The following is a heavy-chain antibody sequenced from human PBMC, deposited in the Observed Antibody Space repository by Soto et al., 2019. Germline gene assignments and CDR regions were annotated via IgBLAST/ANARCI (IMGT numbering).Heavy chain of an antibody. CDR2: IYYSGST. CDR3: ARRGSYYDSSGYYPFDY. CDR1: GGSISSSSYY. J-gene: IGHJ4*02. D-gene: IGHD3-22*01. Sequence: SETLSLTCTVSGGSISSSSYYWGWLRQPPGKGLEWIGSIYYSGSTYYNPSLKSRVTISVDTSKNQFSLKLSSVTAADTAVYYCARRGSYYDSSGYYPFDYWGQGTLVTVSS. V-gene: IGHV4-39*01.